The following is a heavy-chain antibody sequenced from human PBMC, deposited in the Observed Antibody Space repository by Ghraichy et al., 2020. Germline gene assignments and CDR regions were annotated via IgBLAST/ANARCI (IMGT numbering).Heavy chain of an antibody. D-gene: IGHD3-22*01. J-gene: IGHJ4*02. CDR2: IIPIFGTA. V-gene: IGHV1-69*13. CDR3: ASGVDDSSCYYYYQGDY. Sequence: SVKVSCKASGGTFSSYAISWVRQAPGQGLEWMGGIIPIFGTANYAQKFQGRVTITADESTSTAYMELSSLRSEDTAVYYCASGVDDSSCYYYYQGDYWGQGTLVTVSS. CDR1: GGTFSSYA.